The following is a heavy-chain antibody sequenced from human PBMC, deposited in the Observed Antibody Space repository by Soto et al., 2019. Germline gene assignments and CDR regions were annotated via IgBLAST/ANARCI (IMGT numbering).Heavy chain of an antibody. CDR2: ISAHNCNT. CDR3: ARGRYGDY. D-gene: IGHD1-1*01. CDR1: GYAFTTYG. Sequence: QVHLVQSGAEVKKPGASVKVSCQGSGYAFTTYGITWVRQAPGQGLEWLGWISAHNCNTNYAQKLQGRVTVTRDTSTSTAYMELRSLRYDVTAVYYCARGRYGDYWGQGALVTVSS. V-gene: IGHV1-18*01. J-gene: IGHJ4*02.